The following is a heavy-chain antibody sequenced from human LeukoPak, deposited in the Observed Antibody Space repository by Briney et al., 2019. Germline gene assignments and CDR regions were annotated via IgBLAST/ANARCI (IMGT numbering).Heavy chain of an antibody. V-gene: IGHV3-74*01. CDR3: ARGVGATIPLFDY. J-gene: IGHJ4*02. CDR2: INSDGSST. CDR1: GFTFSSYW. D-gene: IGHD1-26*01. Sequence: SGGSLRLSCAASGFTFSSYWMHWVRQAPGKGLVWVSRINSDGSSTSYADSVRGRFSISRDNAKNTLYLQMNSLRAEDTAVYYCARGVGATIPLFDYWGQGTLVTVSS.